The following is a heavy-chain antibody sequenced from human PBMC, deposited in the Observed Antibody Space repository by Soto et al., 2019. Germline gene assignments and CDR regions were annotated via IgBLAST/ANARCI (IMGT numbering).Heavy chain of an antibody. CDR1: GFTFSDYY. CDR3: ATVRYCSGGNCYSSYFYMDV. Sequence: GGSLRLSCAASGFTFSDYYMSWIRQAPGKGLEWVSYIGSSGSTIYYADSVKGRFTISRDNAKNSLYLQMNSLRAEDTAVYYCATVRYCSGGNCYSSYFYMDVWGKGTTVTVSS. CDR2: IGSSGSTI. D-gene: IGHD2-15*01. V-gene: IGHV3-11*01. J-gene: IGHJ6*03.